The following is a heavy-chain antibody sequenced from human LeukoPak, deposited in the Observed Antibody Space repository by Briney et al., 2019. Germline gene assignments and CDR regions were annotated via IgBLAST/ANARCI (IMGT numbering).Heavy chain of an antibody. V-gene: IGHV3-21*01. Sequence: GGSLRLSCAASGFTFSSYSMNWVRQAPGKGLEWVSSISSSSSHIYYADSVKGRFTISRDNARNSLYLQMNSLRAEDTAVYYCARDAGGGDFNYWGQGTLVTVSS. CDR2: ISSSSSHI. D-gene: IGHD2-21*02. J-gene: IGHJ4*02. CDR1: GFTFSSYS. CDR3: ARDAGGGDFNY.